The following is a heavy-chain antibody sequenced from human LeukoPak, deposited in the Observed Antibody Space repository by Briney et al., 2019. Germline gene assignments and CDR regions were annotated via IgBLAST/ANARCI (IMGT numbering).Heavy chain of an antibody. CDR1: GFTFRGYW. CDR2: IRQDGSDK. CDR3: AKQRGQGYYFDY. V-gene: IGHV3-7*01. Sequence: SGGSLRLSCAASGFTFRGYWMSWVRQAPGKGLEWVANIRQDGSDKYYVDSVRGRFTISRDNADYSLYLHMNSLRAEDTAVYYCAKQRGQGYYFDYWGQGILVTVSS. D-gene: IGHD1/OR15-1a*01. J-gene: IGHJ4*02.